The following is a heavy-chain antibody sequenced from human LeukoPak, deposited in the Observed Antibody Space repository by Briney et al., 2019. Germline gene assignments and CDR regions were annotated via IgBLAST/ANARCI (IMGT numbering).Heavy chain of an antibody. D-gene: IGHD6-13*01. CDR2: IDPNSGGT. Sequence: ASVKVSCKASGYTFTGYCMHWVRQAPGQGLEWVGWIDPNSGGTKFAQKFQGRVTMTRDTSISTAYMELSRLTSDDTAVYYCGRDSIAAAGRYFDYWGQGTLVTVSS. V-gene: IGHV1-2*02. J-gene: IGHJ4*02. CDR3: GRDSIAAAGRYFDY. CDR1: GYTFTGYC.